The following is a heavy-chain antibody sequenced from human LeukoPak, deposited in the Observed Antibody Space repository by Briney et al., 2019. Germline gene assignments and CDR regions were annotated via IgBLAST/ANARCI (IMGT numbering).Heavy chain of an antibody. J-gene: IGHJ3*02. CDR1: GFTFSDYY. V-gene: IGHV3-11*04. D-gene: IGHD3-10*01. CDR3: ARGRHGSGSFDAFHI. Sequence: GGSLRLSCAASGFTFSDYYMSWIRQAPGKGLEWVSYISTSGTAVYYADSLKGRFTISRHNAKNSLYLQMNSLRAEDTAVYYCARGRHGSGSFDAFHIWGQGTMVTVSS. CDR2: ISTSGTAV.